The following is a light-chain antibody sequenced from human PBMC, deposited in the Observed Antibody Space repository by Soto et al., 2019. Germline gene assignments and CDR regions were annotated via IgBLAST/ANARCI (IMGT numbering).Light chain of an antibody. Sequence: EIVLTQSPGTLSLSPGERATLSCRASQSVSSSYLAWYQHKPGQAPRLLIYGASSRATGIPDRFSGSGSGTDFTLTISRLEPEDFAMYYCQQYGSSPHTFGQGNTLEIK. J-gene: IGKJ2*01. V-gene: IGKV3-20*01. CDR2: GAS. CDR1: QSVSSSY. CDR3: QQYGSSPHT.